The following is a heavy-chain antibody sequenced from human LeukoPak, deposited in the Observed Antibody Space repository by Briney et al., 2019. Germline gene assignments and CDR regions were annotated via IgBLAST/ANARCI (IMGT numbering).Heavy chain of an antibody. D-gene: IGHD4-17*01. CDR2: IYYSGST. V-gene: IGHV4-39*01. CDR1: GGSISSSSYY. Sequence: SETLSLTCTVSGGSISSSSYYWGWIRQPPGKGLEWIGSIYYSGSTYYNPSLKSRVTISVDTSKNQFSLKLSSVTAADTAVYYCAGYQLRLYAFDIWGQGTMVTVS. J-gene: IGHJ3*02. CDR3: AGYQLRLYAFDI.